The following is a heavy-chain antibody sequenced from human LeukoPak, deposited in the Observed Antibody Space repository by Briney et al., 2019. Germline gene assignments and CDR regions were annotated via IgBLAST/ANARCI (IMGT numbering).Heavy chain of an antibody. CDR2: ISGSGGST. D-gene: IGHD6-19*01. Sequence: GGSLRLSCAASGFTFSSYAMSWVRQAPGKGLEWVSAISGSGGSTYYADSVKGRFTISSDNTDNSLFLQMSSLRAEDTAVYYCARERRQWQPFDIWGQGTMVTVSS. CDR3: ARERRQWQPFDI. J-gene: IGHJ3*02. V-gene: IGHV3-23*01. CDR1: GFTFSSYA.